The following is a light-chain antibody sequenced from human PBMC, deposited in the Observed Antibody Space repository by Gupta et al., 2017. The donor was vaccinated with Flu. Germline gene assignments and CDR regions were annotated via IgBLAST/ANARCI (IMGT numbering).Light chain of an antibody. CDR1: SSNIGSNH. J-gene: IGLJ3*02. CDR3: AAWDDSLNGPV. Sequence: SVLTQPPSASGTPGQRVTISCSGSSSNIGSNHVNWYQQLPGTAPKLLIYSNNKRPSGVPDRFSGSKSGTSASLTISGLQAEDEADYYCAAWDDSLNGPVFGGGTKLTVL. V-gene: IGLV1-44*01. CDR2: SNN.